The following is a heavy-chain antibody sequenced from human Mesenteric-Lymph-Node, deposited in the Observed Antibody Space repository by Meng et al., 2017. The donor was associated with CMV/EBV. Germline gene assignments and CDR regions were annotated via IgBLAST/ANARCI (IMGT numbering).Heavy chain of an antibody. Sequence: SETLSLTCTVSGGSISSYYWSWIRQPPGKGLESIGYIYYTGSTNYNPSLKTRVTISVDTSKTQFSLKLSSVTAADTAVYYCARRDYYYFDMDVWGQGTTVTVSS. V-gene: IGHV4-59*08. CDR1: GGSISSYY. J-gene: IGHJ6*02. CDR2: IYYTGST. CDR3: ARRDYYYFDMDV.